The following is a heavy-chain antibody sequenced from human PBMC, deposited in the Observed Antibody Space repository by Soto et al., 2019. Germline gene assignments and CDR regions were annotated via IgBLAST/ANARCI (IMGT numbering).Heavy chain of an antibody. CDR3: ARYGGYEGLRFDP. J-gene: IGHJ5*02. Sequence: QVQLQESGPGLVKPSQILSLTWTVSGGSISSGDYYWSWIRQPPGKGLEWIGYIFYSGSTYYNPSLKSRVTISVDTSKNQFSLKLSSVTAADTGVYYCARYGGYEGLRFDPWGQGTLVTVSS. V-gene: IGHV4-30-4*01. D-gene: IGHD5-12*01. CDR1: GGSISSGDYY. CDR2: IFYSGST.